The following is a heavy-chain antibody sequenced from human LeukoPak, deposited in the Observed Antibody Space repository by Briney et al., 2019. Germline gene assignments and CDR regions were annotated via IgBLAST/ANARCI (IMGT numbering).Heavy chain of an antibody. Sequence: SETLSLTCTVSGGSISSSSYSWGWIRQPPGKGVECIGSSSYSGSTYYNPSLKSRVTISVDASKNQFSLNLNSVAAADPAVYYCSSTIRGWYGVGDYWGQGVLVAVSS. V-gene: IGHV4-39*01. CDR1: GGSISSSSYS. D-gene: IGHD6-19*01. J-gene: IGHJ4*02. CDR2: SSYSGST. CDR3: SSTIRGWYGVGDY.